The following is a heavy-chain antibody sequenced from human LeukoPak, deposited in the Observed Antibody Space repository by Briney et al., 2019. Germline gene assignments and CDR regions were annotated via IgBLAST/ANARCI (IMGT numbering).Heavy chain of an antibody. D-gene: IGHD5-18*01. J-gene: IGHJ4*02. Sequence: ASVKVSCKASGYTFTSYDINWVRQATGQGLEWMGWMNPNSGNTGYAQKFQGRVTITRNTSISTAYMELSSLRSEDTAVYYCAREREYNYGHMLGYWGQGTLVTVSS. CDR1: GYTFTSYD. CDR2: MNPNSGNT. V-gene: IGHV1-8*03. CDR3: AREREYNYGHMLGY.